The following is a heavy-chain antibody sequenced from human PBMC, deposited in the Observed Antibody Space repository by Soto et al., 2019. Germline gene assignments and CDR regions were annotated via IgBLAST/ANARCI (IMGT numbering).Heavy chain of an antibody. D-gene: IGHD2-2*01. CDR2: LYYSGST. CDR3: ARRRTRLPAAMTKYYYYGMDV. Sequence: SETLSLTCTVSGGSISSSSYYWGWIRQPPGKGLEWIGSLYYSGSTYYNPSLKSRVTISVDTSKNQFSLKLSSVTAADTAVYYCARRRTRLPAAMTKYYYYGMDVWGQGTTVTVS. J-gene: IGHJ6*02. CDR1: GGSISSSSYY. V-gene: IGHV4-39*01.